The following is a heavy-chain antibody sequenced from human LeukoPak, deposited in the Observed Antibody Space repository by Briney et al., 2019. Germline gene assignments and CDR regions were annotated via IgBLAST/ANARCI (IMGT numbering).Heavy chain of an antibody. Sequence: GRALRLSCAASGFIFSSHGMHWVRQAPGRGLQWVALISSDGSNKYYTDSVKGRFTISRDKSKNTLYLQMNSLRAEDTAVYYCARDLNVFSDNLEPNGDYWGQGTLVTVSS. CDR3: ARDLNVFSDNLEPNGDY. J-gene: IGHJ4*02. D-gene: IGHD1-1*01. CDR2: ISSDGSNK. CDR1: GFIFSSHG. V-gene: IGHV3-30*03.